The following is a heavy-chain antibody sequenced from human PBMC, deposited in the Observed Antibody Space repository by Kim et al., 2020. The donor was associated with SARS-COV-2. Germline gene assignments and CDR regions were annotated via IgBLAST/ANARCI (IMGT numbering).Heavy chain of an antibody. CDR3: ARFSTATRCLDS. J-gene: IGHJ5*01. V-gene: IGHV6-1*01. D-gene: IGHD1-7*01. Sequence: DYAVSVKSRITIHSDTSRNHFSLQLDSVTPEDTAVYFCARFSTATRCLDSWGQGTLVTVSS.